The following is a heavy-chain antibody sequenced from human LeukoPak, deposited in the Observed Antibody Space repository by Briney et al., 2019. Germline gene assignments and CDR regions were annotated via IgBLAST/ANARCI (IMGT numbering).Heavy chain of an antibody. CDR1: GYTFTSYY. CDR2: INPNSGGT. V-gene: IGHV1-2*02. D-gene: IGHD3-10*01. J-gene: IGHJ4*02. Sequence: ASVKVSCKASGYTFTSYYMHWVRQAPGQGLEWMGWINPNSGGTNYAQKFQGRVTMTRDTSISTAYMELSRLRSDDTAVYYCARASVSGSYSWDFDYWGQGTLVTVSS. CDR3: ARASVSGSYSWDFDY.